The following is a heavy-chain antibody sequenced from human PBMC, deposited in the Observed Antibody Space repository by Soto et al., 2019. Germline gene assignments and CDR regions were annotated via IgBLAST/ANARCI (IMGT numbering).Heavy chain of an antibody. Sequence: GESLEIFRKGSGYSFTSYWIGRVRQMPGKGLEWMGIIYPGDSDTRYSPSFQGQVAFSADKSISTAYLQWSGLKASDTAIYYCARRLSTGWFFDFWGQGTLVTVSS. CDR3: ARRLSTGWFFDF. V-gene: IGHV5-51*01. CDR2: IYPGDSDT. CDR1: GYSFTSYW. J-gene: IGHJ4*02. D-gene: IGHD6-19*01.